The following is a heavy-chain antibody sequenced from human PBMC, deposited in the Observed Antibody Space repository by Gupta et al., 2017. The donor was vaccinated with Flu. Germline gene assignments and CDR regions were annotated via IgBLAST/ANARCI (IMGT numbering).Heavy chain of an antibody. CDR3: ARGHWDS. V-gene: IGHV3-48*03. CDR1: GFTFSGDE. CDR2: ISSSAVT. Sequence: EVQLVESGGGLVQPGGSLVLSCAAPGFTFSGDEFSWVRLAPGKGLEWVSYISSSAVTYYTDSVKGRFTISRDNAKNSVYLQMNSLRGEDTAFYYCARGHWDSWGQGTLVTVSS. J-gene: IGHJ4*02.